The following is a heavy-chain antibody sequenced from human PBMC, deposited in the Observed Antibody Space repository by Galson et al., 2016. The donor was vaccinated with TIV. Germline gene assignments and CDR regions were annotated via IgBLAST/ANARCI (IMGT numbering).Heavy chain of an antibody. CDR1: GFSLTTTGVG. Sequence: PALVKPPQTLTLTCSFSGFSLTTTGVGVGWIRQPPGKALEWLAIIYWDDSKRYSPSLRSRLTIIKDTSKNQVLLTMTNMDPMDRGTYFCARERAAGRPDAFDFWGQGTVVSVS. D-gene: IGHD6-6*01. V-gene: IGHV2-5*02. CDR2: IYWDDSK. J-gene: IGHJ3*01. CDR3: ARERAAGRPDAFDF.